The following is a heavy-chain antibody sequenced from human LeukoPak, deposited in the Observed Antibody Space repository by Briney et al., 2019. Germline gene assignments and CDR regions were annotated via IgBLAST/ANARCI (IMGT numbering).Heavy chain of an antibody. CDR2: INHSGST. J-gene: IGHJ4*02. Sequence: SETLSLTCAVYGGSFSGYYWSWIRQPPGKGLEWIGEINHSGSTNYNPSLKSRVTISVDTSKNQFSLKLSSVTAADTAVYYCARGWYYDSRWGQGTLVTVSS. V-gene: IGHV4-34*01. CDR1: GGSFSGYY. CDR3: ARGWYYDSR. D-gene: IGHD3-22*01.